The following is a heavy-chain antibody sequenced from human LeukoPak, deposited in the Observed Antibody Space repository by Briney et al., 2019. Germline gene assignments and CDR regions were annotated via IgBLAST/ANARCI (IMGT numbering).Heavy chain of an antibody. CDR2: IKEDGSIQ. V-gene: IGHV3-7*01. D-gene: IGHD6-19*01. Sequence: PGGSLRLSCVASGFTFSSYWMTWVRQAPGEGLEWSANIKEDGSIQYYLDSVRGRFTISRDNAKTSVYLQPNSLRADDTAVYYCARDVWTGVAVSDYWGQGTLVTVSS. J-gene: IGHJ4*02. CDR1: GFTFSSYW. CDR3: ARDVWTGVAVSDY.